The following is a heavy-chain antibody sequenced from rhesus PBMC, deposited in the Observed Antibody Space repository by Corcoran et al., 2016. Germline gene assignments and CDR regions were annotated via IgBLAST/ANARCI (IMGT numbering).Heavy chain of an antibody. V-gene: IGHV1-111*02. D-gene: IGHD2-21*01. CDR2: VDPEDGEA. Sequence: EVQLVQSGAEVKKPGASVKISCKASGYTFTDYYVHWVRQAPGKGLECMGRVDPEDGEAIHAQKFQDRVTITADTSTDTAYMELSSLRSEDTAVYYCARGYCIGSDCYAYFDYWGQGVLVTVSS. CDR1: GYTFTDYY. J-gene: IGHJ4*01. CDR3: ARGYCIGSDCYAYFDY.